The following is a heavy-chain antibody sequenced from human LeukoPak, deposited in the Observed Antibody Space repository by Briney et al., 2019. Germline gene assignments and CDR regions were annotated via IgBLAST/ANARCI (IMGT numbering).Heavy chain of an antibody. J-gene: IGHJ4*02. CDR3: ARDPYYGSGSYDY. D-gene: IGHD3-10*01. CDR1: GGSISTYY. Sequence: ASETLSLTCTVSGGSISTYYWSWIRQPPGKGLEWIGYIYYSGSTNYNPSLKSRVTISVDTSKNQFSVKLRSVTAADTAVYYCARDPYYGSGSYDYWGQGTLVTVSS. V-gene: IGHV4-59*01. CDR2: IYYSGST.